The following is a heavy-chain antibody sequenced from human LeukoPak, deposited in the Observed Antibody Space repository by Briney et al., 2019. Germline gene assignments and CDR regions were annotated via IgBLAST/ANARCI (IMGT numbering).Heavy chain of an antibody. J-gene: IGHJ6*03. Sequence: SETLSLTCAVSGGSISTSNWWSWVRQFPGKGLEWIGEIYHSGSTNYNPSLKSRVTISVDTSKNQFSLKLSSVTAADTAVYYCARPAPQGGRSSSRDYYYMDVWGKGTTVTVSS. CDR1: GGSISTSNW. CDR3: ARPAPQGGRSSSRDYYYMDV. D-gene: IGHD6-6*01. CDR2: IYHSGST. V-gene: IGHV4-4*02.